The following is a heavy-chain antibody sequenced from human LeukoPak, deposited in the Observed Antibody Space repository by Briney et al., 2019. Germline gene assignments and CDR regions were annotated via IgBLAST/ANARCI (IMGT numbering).Heavy chain of an antibody. J-gene: IGHJ6*02. Sequence: SETLSLTCTVSGGSISSYYWSWIRQPAGKGLEWIGRIYTSGSTNYNPSLKSRVTMSVDTSKNQFSLKLSSVTAADTAVYYCARGSFGWPHYYYGMDVWGQGTTVTVSS. CDR1: GGSISSYY. CDR2: IYTSGST. D-gene: IGHD6-19*01. V-gene: IGHV4-4*07. CDR3: ARGSFGWPHYYYGMDV.